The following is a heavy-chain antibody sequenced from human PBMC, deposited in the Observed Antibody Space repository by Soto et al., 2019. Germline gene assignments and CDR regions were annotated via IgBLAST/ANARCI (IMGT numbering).Heavy chain of an antibody. J-gene: IGHJ4*02. Sequence: EVQLVESGGNLDQPGGSLRLSCAASGFTFSSYWIHWVRQPPGKGLLWVSRINTDGSTTNYADSVKGRFTISRDNAKNTLYLQMNSLRAEDTAVYYCARGASGNYYLDYWGQGALVTISS. CDR2: INTDGSTT. V-gene: IGHV3-74*01. CDR1: GFTFSSYW. D-gene: IGHD3-10*01. CDR3: ARGASGNYYLDY.